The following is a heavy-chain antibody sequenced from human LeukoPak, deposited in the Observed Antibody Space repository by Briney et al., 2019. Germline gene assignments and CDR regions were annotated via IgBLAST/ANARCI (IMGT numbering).Heavy chain of an antibody. CDR3: ARVEQLGPFDY. J-gene: IGHJ4*02. D-gene: IGHD6-6*01. CDR2: INPNSGGT. V-gene: IGHV1-2*02. Sequence: ASVKVSCKASGGTFSSYAISWVRQAPGQGLEWMGWINPNSGGTNYAQKFQGRVTMTRDTSISTAYMELSRLRSDDTAVYYCARVEQLGPFDYWGQGTLVTVSS. CDR1: GGTFSSYA.